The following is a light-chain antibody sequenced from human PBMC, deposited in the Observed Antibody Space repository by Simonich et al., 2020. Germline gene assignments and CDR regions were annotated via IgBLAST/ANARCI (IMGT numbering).Light chain of an antibody. J-gene: IGKJ1*01. CDR2: KAS. CDR1: QSISSW. Sequence: DIQMTQSPSTLSASVGDGVTITCRASQSISSWLAWYQLKPGKAPKLLIYKASSLESGVPSRFSGSGSGTEFTLTISSLQPDDFATYYCQQYNSYSPWTFGQGTKVEIK. V-gene: IGKV1-5*03. CDR3: QQYNSYSPWT.